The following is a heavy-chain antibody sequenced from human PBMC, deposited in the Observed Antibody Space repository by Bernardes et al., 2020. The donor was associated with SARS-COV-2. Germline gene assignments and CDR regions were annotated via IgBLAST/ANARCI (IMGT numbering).Heavy chain of an antibody. CDR1: GFTLSRYG. Sequence: GGSLRLSCVASGFTLSRYGMHWVRQAPGKGLEWMTFISYEGSIKYYAESVKGRFTISRDDSKNTLFLQMSSLKTEDTAVYYCATDTYGRSMDVWGQGTTVSVSS. CDR2: ISYEGSIK. V-gene: IGHV3-30*03. CDR3: ATDTYGRSMDV. J-gene: IGHJ6*02. D-gene: IGHD4-17*01.